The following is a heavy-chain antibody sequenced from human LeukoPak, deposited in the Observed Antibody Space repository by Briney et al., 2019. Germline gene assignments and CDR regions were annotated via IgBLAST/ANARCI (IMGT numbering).Heavy chain of an antibody. Sequence: GGSLRLSCATSGFTFRNYAMSWVRQAPGKGPEWVSGISGNGVSTYYTDSAKGRFTISRDFSKNTLCLQMNSLRVEDTAIYYCAKRRVPAASGEALDYWGLGALVTVSS. CDR3: AKRRVPAASGEALDY. J-gene: IGHJ4*02. CDR2: ISGNGVST. CDR1: GFTFRNYA. V-gene: IGHV3-23*01. D-gene: IGHD2-2*01.